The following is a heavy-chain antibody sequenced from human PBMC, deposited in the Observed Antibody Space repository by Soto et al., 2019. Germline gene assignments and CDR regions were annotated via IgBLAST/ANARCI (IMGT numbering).Heavy chain of an antibody. J-gene: IGHJ4*02. CDR1: GGSISSGDYS. V-gene: IGHV4-30-2*01. CDR2: IYYGGST. D-gene: IGHD3-22*01. CDR3: ARVRREYDNSGPVDY. Sequence: SETLSLTCAVSGGSISSGDYSWNWIRQPPGKGLEWIGYIYYGGSTYYNPSLQSRVTMSVDRSRNHFSLKLNPVTAADTAVYYCARVRREYDNSGPVDYWGQGTLVTSPQ.